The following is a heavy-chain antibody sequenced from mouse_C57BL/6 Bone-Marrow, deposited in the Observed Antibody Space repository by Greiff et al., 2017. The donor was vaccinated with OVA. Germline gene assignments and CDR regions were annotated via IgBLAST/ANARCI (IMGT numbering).Heavy chain of an antibody. CDR1: GFSLTSYA. V-gene: IGHV2-9-1*01. J-gene: IGHJ1*03. CDR2: IWTGGGT. Sequence: VQLQQSGPGLVAPSQSLSITCTVSGFSLTSYAISWVRQPPGQGLEWLGVIWTGGGTNYNSALKSRLSLSKDNSKSQVFLKMNSLQTDDTARYYCARTPYYGYDGYFDVWGTGTTVTVSS. D-gene: IGHD2-9*01. CDR3: ARTPYYGYDGYFDV.